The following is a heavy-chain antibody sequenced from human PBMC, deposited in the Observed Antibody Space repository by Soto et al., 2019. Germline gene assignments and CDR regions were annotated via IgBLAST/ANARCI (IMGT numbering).Heavy chain of an antibody. D-gene: IGHD3-10*01. V-gene: IGHV3-72*01. CDR3: VRVGKGSYYFDY. Sequence: EVQLVESGGGLVQPRGSLRLSCAGSGFTFSDHYVDWVRQAPGKGLEWVGRTRNKANSYTTEYAASVKGRFTISRDDSENSVSLQMNSLKTEDTAVYYCVRVGKGSYYFDYWGQGTLVTVSS. CDR1: GFTFSDHY. CDR2: TRNKANSYTT. J-gene: IGHJ4*02.